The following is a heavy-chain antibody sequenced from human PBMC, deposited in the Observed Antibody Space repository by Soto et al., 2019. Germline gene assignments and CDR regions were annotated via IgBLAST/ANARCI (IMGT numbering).Heavy chain of an antibody. CDR2: IYYSGST. CDR3: GRRSRINWFDP. D-gene: IGHD1-26*01. Sequence: SETLSLTCTVSGGSISSYYWSWIRQPPGKGLEWIGYIYYSGSTNYNPSLKSRVTISVDTSKNQFSLKLSSVTAADTAVYYCGRRSRINWFDPWGQGTLVTSPQ. CDR1: GGSISSYY. J-gene: IGHJ5*02. V-gene: IGHV4-59*08.